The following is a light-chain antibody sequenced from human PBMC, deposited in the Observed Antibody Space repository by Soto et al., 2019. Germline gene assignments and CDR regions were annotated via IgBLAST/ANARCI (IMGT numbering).Light chain of an antibody. Sequence: DIAFTKHPGTLSWCPGERDPLACRAGQRVSSSYLAWYQQKPGQAPRLLIYGASSRATGIPDRFSGSGSGTDFTLTISRLEPEDFAVYYCQQYGSSPWTFGQGTKVDIK. V-gene: IGKV3-20*01. J-gene: IGKJ1*01. CDR2: GAS. CDR1: QRVSSSY. CDR3: QQYGSSPWT.